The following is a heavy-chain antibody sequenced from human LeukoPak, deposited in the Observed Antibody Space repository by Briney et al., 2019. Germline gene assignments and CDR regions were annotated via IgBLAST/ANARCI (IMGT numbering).Heavy chain of an antibody. V-gene: IGHV4-34*01. Sequence: SETLSLTCAVYGVSFSAYYWSWIRQPPGKGLEWIGEINHSGSTNYNPSLKSRVTISIDTSKNQFSLEMSSVTAADTAVYYCARGRGARSSRWHNWFDPWGQGTLVTVSS. D-gene: IGHD6-13*01. CDR3: ARGRGARSSRWHNWFDP. CDR1: GVSFSAYY. J-gene: IGHJ5*02. CDR2: INHSGST.